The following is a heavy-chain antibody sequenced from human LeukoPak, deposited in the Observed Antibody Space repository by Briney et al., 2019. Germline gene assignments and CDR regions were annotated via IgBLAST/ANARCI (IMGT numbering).Heavy chain of an antibody. J-gene: IGHJ6*02. D-gene: IGHD3-3*01. V-gene: IGHV4-31*03. CDR2: IYYSWIT. CDR3: AREKKVGYDSYGMDV. Sequence: SETLSLTCTVSGGSISSGGYYCSWIRQHPGKGLDCIVYIYYSWITYYNPSLKSRVTISVDTSKNQFSLKLSSVTAADTAVYYCAREKKVGYDSYGMDVWGQGTTVTVSS. CDR1: GGSISSGGYY.